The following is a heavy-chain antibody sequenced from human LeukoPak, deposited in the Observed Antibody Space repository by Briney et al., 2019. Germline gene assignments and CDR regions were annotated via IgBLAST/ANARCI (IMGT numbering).Heavy chain of an antibody. D-gene: IGHD1-14*01. Sequence: ASVKGSCKASGYTFTSYAIQWVRQAPGQRLEWMGWINAGHGNTKYSQNFQSRVTITRDTSASTAYMELSSLRSEDTAVYYCARGAGFAEPLPEYWGQGTLLTVSS. CDR2: INAGHGNT. CDR1: GYTFTSYA. V-gene: IGHV1-3*01. J-gene: IGHJ4*02. CDR3: ARGAGFAEPLPEY.